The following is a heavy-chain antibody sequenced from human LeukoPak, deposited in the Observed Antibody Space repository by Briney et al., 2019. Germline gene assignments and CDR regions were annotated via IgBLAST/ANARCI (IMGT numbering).Heavy chain of an antibody. CDR3: ARVQYGNLSGSYRTFFDF. Sequence: GGSLRLSCAVSGFTFTSYAISWVRQAPGKGLEWVSTISGSGDSTYYADSVKGRFTLSRDKSKDTVYLQMDSLRVAETAVYYCARVQYGNLSGSYRTFFDFWGQGALVTVSP. CDR1: GFTFTSYA. CDR2: ISGSGDST. D-gene: IGHD3-10*01. J-gene: IGHJ4*02. V-gene: IGHV3-23*01.